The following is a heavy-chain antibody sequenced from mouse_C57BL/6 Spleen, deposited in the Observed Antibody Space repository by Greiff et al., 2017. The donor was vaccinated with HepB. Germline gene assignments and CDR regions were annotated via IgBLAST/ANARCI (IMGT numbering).Heavy chain of an antibody. CDR1: GYTFTSYT. Sequence: VQLQQSGAELARPGASVKMSCKASGYTFTSYTMHWVKQRPGQGLEWIGYINPSSGYTKYNQKFKDKATLTADKSSSTAYMQLSSLTSEDSAVYYCARHYYGSSYYAMDYWGQGTSVTVSS. CDR2: INPSSGYT. V-gene: IGHV1-4*01. D-gene: IGHD1-1*01. J-gene: IGHJ4*01. CDR3: ARHYYGSSYYAMDY.